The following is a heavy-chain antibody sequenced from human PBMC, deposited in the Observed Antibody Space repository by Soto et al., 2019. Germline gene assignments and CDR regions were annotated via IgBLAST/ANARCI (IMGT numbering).Heavy chain of an antibody. D-gene: IGHD3-3*02. CDR2: IYYLGNT. Sequence: PSETLSLTCTVSGGSISSSSSYWGWIRQPPGKGLEWVGNIYYLGNTYYNPSLGSRVTISVDTSKNQFSLKLSSVTAADTAVYYCALAPRGIYFDYWGQGTLVTVSS. J-gene: IGHJ4*02. V-gene: IGHV4-39*03. CDR1: GGSISSSSSY. CDR3: ALAPRGIYFDY.